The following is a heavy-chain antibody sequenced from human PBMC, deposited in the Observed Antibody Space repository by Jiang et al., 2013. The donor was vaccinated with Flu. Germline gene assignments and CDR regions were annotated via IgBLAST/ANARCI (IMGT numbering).Heavy chain of an antibody. CDR3: ARLDSSSSPESYYYYGMDV. CDR1: GYTFTSYA. CDR2: INTNTGNP. J-gene: IGHJ6*02. V-gene: IGHV7-4-1*02. D-gene: IGHD6-6*01. Sequence: QSGSELKKPGASVKVSCKASGYTFTSYAMNWVRQAPGQGLEWMGWINTNTGNPAYAQGFTGRFVFSLDTSVSTAYLQISSLKAEDTAVYYCARLDSSSSPESYYYYGMDVWGQGTTVTVSS.